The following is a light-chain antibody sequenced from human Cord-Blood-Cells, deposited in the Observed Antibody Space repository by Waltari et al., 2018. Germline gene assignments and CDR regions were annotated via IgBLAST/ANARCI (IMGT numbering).Light chain of an antibody. Sequence: TINCKSSQSVLYSSNNKNYLAWYQQKPGQPPKLLIYWASTRESGVPDRFSGSGSGTDFTLTISSLQAEDVAVYYCQQYYSTPHSFGQGTKLEIK. CDR3: QQYYSTPHS. V-gene: IGKV4-1*01. CDR1: QSVLYSSNNKNY. CDR2: WAS. J-gene: IGKJ2*03.